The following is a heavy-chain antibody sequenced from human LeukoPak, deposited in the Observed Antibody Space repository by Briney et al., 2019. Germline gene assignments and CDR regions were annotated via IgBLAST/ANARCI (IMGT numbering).Heavy chain of an antibody. Sequence: GGSLRLSCAASGFTFSSYDMSWVRQAPGKGLEWVSRISGGGGSTYYADSVKGRFTLSRDNSKNTLYLQMNSPRAEDTAVYYCARSLSSRFSGPRRPYYFDSWGQGTLVTVSS. J-gene: IGHJ4*02. CDR1: GFTFSSYD. V-gene: IGHV3-23*01. CDR2: ISGGGGST. D-gene: IGHD3-16*02. CDR3: ARSLSSRFSGPRRPYYFDS.